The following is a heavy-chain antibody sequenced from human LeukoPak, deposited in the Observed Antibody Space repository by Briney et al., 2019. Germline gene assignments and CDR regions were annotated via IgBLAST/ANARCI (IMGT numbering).Heavy chain of an antibody. CDR2: IWYDGSNK. D-gene: IGHD3-22*01. J-gene: IGHJ4*02. Sequence: GGSLRLSCAASGFTFSSYGMHWVRQAPGKGLEWVAVIWYDGSNKYYADSVKGRFTISRDNSKNTLYLQMNSLRAEDTAVYYCARDQYYYDSSGYYYPATPDYWGQGTLVTVPS. V-gene: IGHV3-33*01. CDR1: GFTFSSYG. CDR3: ARDQYYYDSSGYYYPATPDY.